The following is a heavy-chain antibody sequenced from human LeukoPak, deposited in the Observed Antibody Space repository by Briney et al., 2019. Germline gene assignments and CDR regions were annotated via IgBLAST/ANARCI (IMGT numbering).Heavy chain of an antibody. CDR3: ARYGLDTAMAVDY. CDR2: IYYSGST. V-gene: IGHV4-59*12. J-gene: IGHJ4*02. D-gene: IGHD5-18*01. CDR1: GGSISSYY. Sequence: SETLSLTCTVSGGSISSYYWSWIRQPPGKGLEWIGYIYYSGSTNYNPSLKSRVTISVDTSKNQFSLKLSSVTAADTAVYYCARYGLDTAMAVDYWGQGTLVTVSS.